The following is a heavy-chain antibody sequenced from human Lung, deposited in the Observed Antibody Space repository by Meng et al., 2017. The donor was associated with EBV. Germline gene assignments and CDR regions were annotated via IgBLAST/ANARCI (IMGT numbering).Heavy chain of an antibody. CDR3: ARLRLVWMFDY. D-gene: IGHD6-19*01. CDR1: GGSVDSGAYY. V-gene: IGHV4-31*03. J-gene: IGHJ4*02. Sequence: QVQLEESGPGVVKPSQTLSLTCTVSGGSVDSGAYYWSWIRKRPGKGLEWIGYIYYSGSTFYTPSLKSRATLSVDTSKNQFSLKLNSVTAADTAVYYCARLRLVWMFDYWGQGALVTVSS. CDR2: IYYSGST.